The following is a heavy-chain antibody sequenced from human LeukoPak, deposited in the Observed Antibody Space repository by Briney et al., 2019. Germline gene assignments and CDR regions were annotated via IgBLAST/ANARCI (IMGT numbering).Heavy chain of an antibody. CDR2: ISAYNGNT. D-gene: IGHD3-22*01. J-gene: IGHJ3*02. CDR1: GYTFTSYG. V-gene: IGHV1-18*01. Sequence: EASVKVSCKASGYTFTSYGISWVRQAPGQGLEWMGWISAYNGNTNYAQKLQGRVTMTTDTSTSTAYMELRSLRSDDTAVYYCARDMYYYDSSGHAFDIWGQGTMVTVSS. CDR3: ARDMYYYDSSGHAFDI.